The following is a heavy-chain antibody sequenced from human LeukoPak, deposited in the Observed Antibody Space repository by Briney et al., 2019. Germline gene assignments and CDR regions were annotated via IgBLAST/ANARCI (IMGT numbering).Heavy chain of an antibody. CDR1: GGSFSGYY. CDR3: ARGVVRMGYSSGWVSSRAGDYYYYMDV. V-gene: IGHV4-34*01. CDR2: INHSGST. Sequence: SETLSLTCAVYGGSFSGYYWSWIRQPPGKGLEWIGEINHSGSTNYNPSLKSRVTISVDTSKNQFSLKLSSVTAADTAVYYCARGVVRMGYSSGWVSSRAGDYYYYMDVWGKGTTVTNSS. D-gene: IGHD6-19*01. J-gene: IGHJ6*03.